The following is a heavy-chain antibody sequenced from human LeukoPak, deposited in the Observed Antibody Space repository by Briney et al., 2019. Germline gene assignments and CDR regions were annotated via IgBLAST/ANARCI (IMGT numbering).Heavy chain of an antibody. V-gene: IGHV3-7*01. D-gene: IGHD3-10*02. CDR3: AELGITMIGGV. Sequence: PGGSLRLSCAASGFTFSTYWMSWVRQAPGKGLEWVANIKEDGNRIYYVDSVKGRFTISRDNAKNSLYLQMNSLRAEDTAVYYCAELGITMIGGVWGKGTTVTISS. J-gene: IGHJ6*04. CDR2: IKEDGNRI. CDR1: GFTFSTYW.